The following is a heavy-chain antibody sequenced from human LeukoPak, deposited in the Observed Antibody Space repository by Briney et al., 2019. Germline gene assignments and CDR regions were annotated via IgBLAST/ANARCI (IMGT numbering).Heavy chain of an antibody. J-gene: IGHJ4*02. V-gene: IGHV3-9*01. CDR3: AKVSRRYFDWLPVYFDY. CDR2: ISWNSGSI. CDR1: GFTFDDYA. D-gene: IGHD3-9*01. Sequence: GGSLRLSCAASGFTFDDYAMHWVRQAPGKGLEWVSGISWNSGSIGYADSVKGRFTISRDSAKNSLYLQMNSLRAEDTALYYCAKVSRRYFDWLPVYFDYWGQGTLVTVSS.